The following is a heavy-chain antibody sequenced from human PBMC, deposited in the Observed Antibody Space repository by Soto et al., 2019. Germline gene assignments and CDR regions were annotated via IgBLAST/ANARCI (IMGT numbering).Heavy chain of an antibody. Sequence: PVGSLRLSCAASGFTFSTYPMHWVRQAPGKGLEWAAIISYDGNSKYYADSVKGRFTISRDNSKNTLYLQMNSLRTEDTAMYYCARDRWETYYERYLFDYCGQGTLVTVSS. CDR1: GFTFSTYP. D-gene: IGHD1-26*01. J-gene: IGHJ4*02. V-gene: IGHV3-30-3*01. CDR3: ARDRWETYYERYLFDY. CDR2: ISYDGNSK.